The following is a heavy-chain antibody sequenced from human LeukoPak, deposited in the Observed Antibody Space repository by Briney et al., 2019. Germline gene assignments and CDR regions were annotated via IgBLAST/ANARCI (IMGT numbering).Heavy chain of an antibody. CDR3: ARAEGYCSSTSCYGCWSDP. J-gene: IGHJ5*02. CDR1: GGSFSGYY. D-gene: IGHD2-2*01. Sequence: KPSETLSLTCAVYGGSFSGYYWSWIRQPPGKGLEWIGEINHSGSTNYNPSLKSRVTISVDTSKNQFSLKLSSVTAADTAVYYCARAEGYCSSTSCYGCWSDPWGQGTLVTVSS. CDR2: INHSGST. V-gene: IGHV4-34*01.